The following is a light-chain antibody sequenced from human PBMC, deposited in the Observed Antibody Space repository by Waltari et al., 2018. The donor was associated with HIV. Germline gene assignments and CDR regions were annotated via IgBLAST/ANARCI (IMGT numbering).Light chain of an antibody. CDR3: AAWDDSLSVVYV. J-gene: IGLJ1*01. CDR2: RNN. Sequence: QSVLNQPPSASGTPGQRVTISCSGSSSNIGSNYVYWYQQLPGTAPKLLIYRNNQRPSGVPDRFSGSKSGTSASLAISGLRSEDEADYYCAAWDDSLSVVYVFGTGTKVTVL. CDR1: SSNIGSNY. V-gene: IGLV1-47*01.